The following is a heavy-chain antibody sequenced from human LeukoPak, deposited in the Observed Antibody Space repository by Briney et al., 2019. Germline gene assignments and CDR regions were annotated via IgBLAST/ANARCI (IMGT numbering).Heavy chain of an antibody. CDR3: ARGYCSGTRCFDY. Sequence: SETLSLTCTVSGGSISIYYWSWIRQPPGKGLDWIGYIYYNGRANYNPSLKSRVTISVDTSKNQFSLKLSSVTAADAAVYFCARGYCSGTRCFDYWGQGTLVTVSS. D-gene: IGHD2-2*01. J-gene: IGHJ4*02. V-gene: IGHV4-59*01. CDR1: GGSISIYY. CDR2: IYYNGRA.